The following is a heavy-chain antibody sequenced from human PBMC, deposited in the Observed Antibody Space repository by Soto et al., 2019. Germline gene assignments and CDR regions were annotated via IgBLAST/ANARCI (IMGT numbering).Heavy chain of an antibody. D-gene: IGHD3-10*01. CDR2: IYASGNT. CDR3: ASRVSLVRAVWGFDP. V-gene: IGHV4-4*07. CDR1: GASISDYY. Sequence: SETLSLTCTVSGASISDYYWSWIRQPAGKGLECIGRIYASGNTNYNPSLKSRVTMSVDTSKNQFSLNLSSVTAADTAVYYCASRVSLVRAVWGFDPWGQGTLVTVSS. J-gene: IGHJ5*02.